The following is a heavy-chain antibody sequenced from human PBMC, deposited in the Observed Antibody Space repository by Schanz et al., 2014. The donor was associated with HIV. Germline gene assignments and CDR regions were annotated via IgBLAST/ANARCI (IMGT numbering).Heavy chain of an antibody. J-gene: IGHJ4*02. V-gene: IGHV4-34*01. CDR3: ARTPYYFDY. Sequence: QVQLQQWGAGLLKPSETLSLTCAVYGGSFSVYSWSWIRQPPGKGLQWIGEINHSGSTNYNPSLKSRVPISVDPSKNQFSLRLNSVTAADTAVYYCARTPYYFDYWGQGTLVTVSS. CDR1: GGSFSVYS. CDR2: INHSGST.